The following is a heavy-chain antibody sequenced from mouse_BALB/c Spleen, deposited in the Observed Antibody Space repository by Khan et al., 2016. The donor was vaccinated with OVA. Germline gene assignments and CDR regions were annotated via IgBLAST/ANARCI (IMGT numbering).Heavy chain of an antibody. CDR2: ISYSGRT. CDR3: ASSVTITTVVATDFDY. V-gene: IGHV3-2*02. D-gene: IGHD1-1*01. J-gene: IGHJ2*01. CDR1: GYSITSDYA. Sequence: EVQLQESGPGLVKPPQSLSLTCTVTGYSITSDYAWNWIRQFPGNKLEWMGYISYSGRTSYNPSLKSRISITRDTSKNQFFLQLNSVTSEDTATYYCASSVTITTVVATDFDYWGQGTTLTVSS.